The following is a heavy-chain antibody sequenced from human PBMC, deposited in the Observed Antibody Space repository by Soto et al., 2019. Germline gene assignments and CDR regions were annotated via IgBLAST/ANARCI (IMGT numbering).Heavy chain of an antibody. CDR1: GGSISSYY. Sequence: TSETLSLTCTVSGGSISSYYWSWIRQPPGKGLEWIGYIYYSGSTNYNPSLKSRVTISVGTSKNQFSLKLSSVTAADTAVYYCARFAAIYDAFDIWGQGTMVTVSS. CDR2: IYYSGST. J-gene: IGHJ3*02. CDR3: ARFAAIYDAFDI. V-gene: IGHV4-59*01. D-gene: IGHD3-9*01.